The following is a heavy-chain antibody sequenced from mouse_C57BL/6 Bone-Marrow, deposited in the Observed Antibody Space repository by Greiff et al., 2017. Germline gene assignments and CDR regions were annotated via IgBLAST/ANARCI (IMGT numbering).Heavy chain of an antibody. Sequence: VQLQESGAELVRPGASVTLSCKASGYTFTDYAMHWVKQTPVHGLEWIGAIDPEPGGTAYNQKFKGTAILTADKSSSTAYMELRSLTYEDSAGYYGTRGALYYGNYFDDGGQGTTLTVAS. V-gene: IGHV1-15*01. J-gene: IGHJ2*01. CDR1: GYTFTDYA. CDR3: TRGALYYGNYFDD. D-gene: IGHD2-1*01. CDR2: IDPEPGGT.